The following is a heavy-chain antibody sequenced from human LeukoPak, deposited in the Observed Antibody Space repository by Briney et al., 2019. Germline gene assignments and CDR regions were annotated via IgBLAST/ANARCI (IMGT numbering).Heavy chain of an antibody. CDR3: ARGRADI. J-gene: IGHJ3*02. CDR2: IYSGGST. CDR1: GFTFSSYT. Sequence: PGGSLRLSCAASGFTFSSYTMNWVRQAPGKGLEWVSVIYSGGSTYYADSVKGRFTISRDNSKNTLYLQMNSLRAEDTAVYYCARGRADIWGQGTMVTVSS. V-gene: IGHV3-53*01.